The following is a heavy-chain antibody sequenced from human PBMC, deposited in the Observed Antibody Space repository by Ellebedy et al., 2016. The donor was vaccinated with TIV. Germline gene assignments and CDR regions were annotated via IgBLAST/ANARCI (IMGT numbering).Heavy chain of an antibody. Sequence: AASVKVSCKASGGIFSNYPINWVRQAPGQGLEWMGGIIPIFGTTNYAQKFQGRITITADESTNTAYMELSSLRSEDTALFYCARRDTPLAVAGTGGFDYWGQGTLVTVSS. CDR2: IIPIFGTT. J-gene: IGHJ4*02. D-gene: IGHD6-19*01. CDR3: ARRDTPLAVAGTGGFDY. V-gene: IGHV1-69*13. CDR1: GGIFSNYP.